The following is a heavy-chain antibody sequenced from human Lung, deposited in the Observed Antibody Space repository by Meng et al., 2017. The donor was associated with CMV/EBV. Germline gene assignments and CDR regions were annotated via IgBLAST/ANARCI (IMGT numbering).Heavy chain of an antibody. Sequence: QVQVRESGPAPVKPSETRSLPCAVSGDSITNHNWWAWVRQPPGKGLEWIGEIPHRGSSAYNPSLKSRVSMSIDKSKNQFSLKLTSVTAADTAVYHCLRRSGGSVWGQGTLVTVSS. CDR2: IPHRGSS. J-gene: IGHJ1*01. D-gene: IGHD3-10*01. CDR3: LRRSGGSV. CDR1: GDSITNHNW. V-gene: IGHV4-4*02.